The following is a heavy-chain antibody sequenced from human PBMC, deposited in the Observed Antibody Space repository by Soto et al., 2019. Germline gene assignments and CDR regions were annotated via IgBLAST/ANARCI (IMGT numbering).Heavy chain of an antibody. D-gene: IGHD5-18*01. Sequence: QVQLVQSGGEVKKPGASVKVSCKASGYTFTSYGISWVRQAPGQGLEWMGWINAYNGNTNYAQKLQVRVTMTTDTSTSTAYMEMRILRSDDTAVYYCTRDVGYGLIDYWCQGTLVTVSS. V-gene: IGHV1-18*01. CDR2: INAYNGNT. J-gene: IGHJ4*02. CDR1: GYTFTSYG. CDR3: TRDVGYGLIDY.